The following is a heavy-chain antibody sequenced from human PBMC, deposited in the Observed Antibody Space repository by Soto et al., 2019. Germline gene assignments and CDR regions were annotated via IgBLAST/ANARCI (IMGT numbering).Heavy chain of an antibody. CDR1: GFIVSSKY. CDR2: IYTGGST. CDR3: TTYTGYGMDV. V-gene: IGHV3-53*02. Sequence: EVQMVETGGGLSQPGGSLRLSCAVSGFIVSSKYMTWVPQAPGKGLEWVSVIYTGGSTHYADSARGRFTISRDSSKNTLYLQMNSLRAEDAAVYYCTTYTGYGMDVWGQGTTVTVSS. D-gene: IGHD3-16*01. J-gene: IGHJ6*02.